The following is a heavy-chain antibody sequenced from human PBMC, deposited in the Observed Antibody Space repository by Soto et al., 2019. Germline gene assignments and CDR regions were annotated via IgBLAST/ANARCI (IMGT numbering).Heavy chain of an antibody. D-gene: IGHD4-4*01. J-gene: IGHJ6*02. Sequence: ASETLSLTCTVSGGSISSYYWSWIRQPPGKGLEWIGYIYYSGSTNYNPSLKSRVTISVDTSKNQFSLKLSSVTAADTAVYYCAREAYSNYGYYYGMDVWGQGTTVTVSS. CDR2: IYYSGST. V-gene: IGHV4-59*01. CDR1: GGSISSYY. CDR3: AREAYSNYGYYYGMDV.